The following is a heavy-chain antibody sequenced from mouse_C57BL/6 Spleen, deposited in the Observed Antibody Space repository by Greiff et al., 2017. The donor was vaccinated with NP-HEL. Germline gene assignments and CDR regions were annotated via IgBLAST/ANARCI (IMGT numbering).Heavy chain of an antibody. D-gene: IGHD2-3*01. CDR3: ARKWIYDGYYYDFGY. Sequence: QVPLQQSVSSLVRPGTSVHVSCKASGYAFTNYLIQWVQQRPGPGLEWIGVINPGSGGTNYNETFKGKATLTADKSSSTAYRQLSSLTSEDSAVYCCARKWIYDGYYYDFGYWGQGTTLTVAS. J-gene: IGHJ2*01. CDR1: GYAFTNYL. CDR2: INPGSGGT. V-gene: IGHV1-54*01.